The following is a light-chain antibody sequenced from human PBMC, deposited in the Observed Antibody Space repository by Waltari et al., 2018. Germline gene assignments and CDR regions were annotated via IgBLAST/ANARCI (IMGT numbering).Light chain of an antibody. CDR2: AAS. J-gene: IGKJ1*01. V-gene: IGKV1-39*01. CDR1: QSMSYY. Sequence: CRANQSMSYYLRWYQQKPGKTPKLLIYAASTLQSAVPSRFSGSGSGTDFTLTINSLQREDFATYYWQQSYSNIDWTFGQGTKVEIK. CDR3: QQSYSNIDWT.